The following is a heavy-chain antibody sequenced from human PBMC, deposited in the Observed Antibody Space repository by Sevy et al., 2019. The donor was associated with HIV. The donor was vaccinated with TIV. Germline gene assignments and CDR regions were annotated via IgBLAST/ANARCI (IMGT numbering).Heavy chain of an antibody. CDR1: GFTFSNYN. V-gene: IGHV3-21*06. Sequence: GGSLRLSCVASGFTFSNYNINWVRQAPGKGLEWVSYICGLSNNIYYADSLGGRFTISRDNAKNSVYLQMNSLGTADTAGYYCARGATSGWDYFDSWGQGTLVTVSS. CDR2: ICGLSNNI. CDR3: ARGATSGWDYFDS. D-gene: IGHD6-19*01. J-gene: IGHJ4*02.